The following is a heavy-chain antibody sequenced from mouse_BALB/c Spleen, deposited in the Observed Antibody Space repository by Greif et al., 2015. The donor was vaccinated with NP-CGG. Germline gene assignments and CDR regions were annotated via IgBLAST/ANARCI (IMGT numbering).Heavy chain of an antibody. V-gene: IGHV5-6-4*01. CDR1: GFTFSSYT. CDR2: ISSGGSYT. J-gene: IGHJ3*01. CDR3: TRGLTFFAY. D-gene: IGHD4-1*01. Sequence: EVKVVESGGGLVKPGGSLKLSCAASGFTFSSYTMSGVRQTPEKRLEWVATISSGGSYTYYPDSVKGRFTISRDSAKNTLYLQMSSLKSEDTAMYYCTRGLTFFAYWGQGTLVTVSA.